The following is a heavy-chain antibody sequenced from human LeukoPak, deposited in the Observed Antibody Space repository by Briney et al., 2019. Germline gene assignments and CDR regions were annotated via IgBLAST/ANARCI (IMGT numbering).Heavy chain of an antibody. V-gene: IGHV4-34*01. D-gene: IGHD2-15*01. CDR2: INDSGST. CDR3: ARPKYQILRYCTSGGTCYNGNWFDP. Sequence: PSETLSLTCTVSGGSISSYYWSWIRQTPGKGLEWIGEINDSGSTHYNPSLKSRVTILVDTSKNQFSLNLTSVTAADTAMYYCARPKYQILRYCTSGGTCYNGNWFDPWGQGTLVTVSS. J-gene: IGHJ5*02. CDR1: GGSISSYY.